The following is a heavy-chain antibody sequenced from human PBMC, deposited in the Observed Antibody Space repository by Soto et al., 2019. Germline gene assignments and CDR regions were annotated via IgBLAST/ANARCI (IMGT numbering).Heavy chain of an antibody. V-gene: IGHV1-2*02. CDR3: ARAGYYYFWSGYLHYYYGMDV. CDR2: INPNSGGT. D-gene: IGHD3-3*01. CDR1: GYTFTGYY. Sequence: ASVKVSCKASGYTFTGYYMHWVRQAPGQGLEWMGWINPNSGGTNYAQKFQGRVTMTRDTSISTAYMELSRLRSDDTAVYYCARAGYYYFWSGYLHYYYGMDVWGQGTTVTVSS. J-gene: IGHJ6*02.